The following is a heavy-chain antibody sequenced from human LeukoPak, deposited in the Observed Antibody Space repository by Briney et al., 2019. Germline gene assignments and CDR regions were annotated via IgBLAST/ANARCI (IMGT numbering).Heavy chain of an antibody. CDR3: AKSINWNRYYFDY. CDR2: ISGSGGST. V-gene: IGHV3-23*01. J-gene: IGHJ4*02. D-gene: IGHD1-20*01. Sequence: GGSLRLSCAASGFTVSSNYMSWVRQAPGKGLEWVSAISGSGGSTYYADSVKGRFTISRDNSKNTLYLQMNSLRAEDTAVYYCAKSINWNRYYFDYWGQGTLVTVSS. CDR1: GFTVSSNY.